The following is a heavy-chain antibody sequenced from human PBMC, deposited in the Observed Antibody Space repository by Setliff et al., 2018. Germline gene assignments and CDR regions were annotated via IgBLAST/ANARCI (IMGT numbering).Heavy chain of an antibody. J-gene: IGHJ5*01. CDR3: ARDRGGTNPWFDF. CDR2: IYNIGET. D-gene: IGHD3-10*01. Sequence: GESLKLSCVVSGLTVSNDSMGWVRQAPGKGLEWVSVIYNIGETRYADSVKGRFTISRDKSKNTLYLHLSSLRVEDTATYYCARDRGGTNPWFDFWGQGTQVTVSS. V-gene: IGHV3-53*01. CDR1: GLTVSNDS.